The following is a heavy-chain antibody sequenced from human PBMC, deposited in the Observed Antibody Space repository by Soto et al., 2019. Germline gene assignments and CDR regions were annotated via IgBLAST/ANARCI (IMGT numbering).Heavy chain of an antibody. Sequence: PSDTPSLNCAFYRGSFIGYHWSWIRQPPGKWLEWIGEINHSGSTNYNPSLKSRVTTSVDTSKNQFSLKLSSVTAADTAVYYCAIALVEARRARGYYYYYMDVWGKGTTVTVSS. J-gene: IGHJ6*03. V-gene: IGHV4-34*01. D-gene: IGHD6-6*01. CDR1: RGSFIGYH. CDR3: AIALVEARRARGYYYYYMDV. CDR2: INHSGST.